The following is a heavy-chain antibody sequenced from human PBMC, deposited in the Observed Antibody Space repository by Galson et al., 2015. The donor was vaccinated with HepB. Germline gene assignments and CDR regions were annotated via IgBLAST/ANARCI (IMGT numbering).Heavy chain of an antibody. CDR3: AREEEMATIPFDY. D-gene: IGHD5-24*01. CDR2: INVYSGNT. V-gene: IGHV1-18*04. J-gene: IGHJ4*02. Sequence: SVKVSCKASGYTFTSYGISWVRQAPGQGLEWMGWINVYSGNTNYAQKLQGRVTLTTDTSTSTAYMELRSLRSDDTAVYYCAREEEMATIPFDYWGQGTLVTVSS. CDR1: GYTFTSYG.